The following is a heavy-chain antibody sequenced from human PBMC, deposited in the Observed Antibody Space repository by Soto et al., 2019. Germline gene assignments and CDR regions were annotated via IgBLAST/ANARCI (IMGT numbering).Heavy chain of an antibody. J-gene: IGHJ1*01. D-gene: IGHD1-26*01. CDR3: ASRVPGGSYGAPYFQH. CDR2: ISYDGSNK. Sequence: PLGSLRLSCAVSGFTFSNYGMHWVRQAPGKGLEWVAVISYDGSNKYYADSVKGRFTISRDNSKNTLYLQMNSLRAEDTAVYYCASRVPGGSYGAPYFQHWGQGTLVTVSS. CDR1: GFTFSNYG. V-gene: IGHV3-30*03.